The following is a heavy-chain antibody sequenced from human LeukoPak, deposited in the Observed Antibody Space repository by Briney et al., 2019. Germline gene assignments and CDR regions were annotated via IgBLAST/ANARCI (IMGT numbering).Heavy chain of an antibody. J-gene: IGHJ4*02. Sequence: SETLSLTCAVYGGSFSGYYWSWIRQPPGKGLEWIGEINHSGSTNYNPSLKSRVTISVDTSKNQFSLKVSSVTAADTAVYYCARAEWAVAGPGLAYWGQGTLVTVSS. V-gene: IGHV4-34*01. D-gene: IGHD6-19*01. CDR3: ARAEWAVAGPGLAY. CDR2: INHSGST. CDR1: GGSFSGYY.